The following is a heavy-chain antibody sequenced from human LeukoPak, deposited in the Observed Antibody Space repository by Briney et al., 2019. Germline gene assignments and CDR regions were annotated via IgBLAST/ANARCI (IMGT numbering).Heavy chain of an antibody. J-gene: IGHJ5*02. V-gene: IGHV4-59*01. Sequence: SETLSLTCTVSGGSISSYYWSWIRQPPGKGLEWIGYIYYSGSTNYNPSLKSRVTISVDTSKNQFSLKLSSVTAADTAVYYCARGISSSCAFWFDPWGQGTLVSVSS. CDR2: IYYSGST. D-gene: IGHD6-13*01. CDR1: GGSISSYY. CDR3: ARGISSSCAFWFDP.